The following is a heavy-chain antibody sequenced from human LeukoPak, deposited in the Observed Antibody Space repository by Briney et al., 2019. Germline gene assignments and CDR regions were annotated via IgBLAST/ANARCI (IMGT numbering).Heavy chain of an antibody. CDR1: GYTFTGYY. CDR2: INPNSGGT. D-gene: IGHD5-18*01. J-gene: IGHJ5*02. CDR3: ARGRGYSYGYLWFDP. V-gene: IGHV1-2*02. Sequence: ASVKVSCKASGYTFTGYYMHWVRQAPGQGLEWMGWINPNSGGTNYAQKFQGRVIMTRDTSISTAYMELSRLRSDDTAVYYCARGRGYSYGYLWFDPWGQGTLVTVSS.